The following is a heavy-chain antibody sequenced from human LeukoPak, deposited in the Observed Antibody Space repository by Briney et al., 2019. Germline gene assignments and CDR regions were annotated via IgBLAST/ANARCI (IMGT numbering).Heavy chain of an antibody. CDR1: GFTFSSYW. CDR3: ASALPRIQLWQGNY. D-gene: IGHD5-18*01. J-gene: IGHJ4*02. V-gene: IGHV3-7*03. CDR2: IKQDGSEK. Sequence: GSLRLSCAASGFTFSSYWMSWVRQAPGKGLEWVANIKQDGSEKYYGDSVKGRFTISRDNAKNSLYLQMNSLRAEDTAMYYCASALPRIQLWQGNYWGQGTLVTVSS.